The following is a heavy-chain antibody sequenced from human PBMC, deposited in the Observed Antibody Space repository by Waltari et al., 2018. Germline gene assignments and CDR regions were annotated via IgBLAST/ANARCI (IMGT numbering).Heavy chain of an antibody. D-gene: IGHD2-21*01. CDR2: INHSGST. Sequence: QVQIKQWGAGLLKPSETLSLSCSVHGESFSGYYWTWIRQSPGKGLEWIGEINHSGSTNYTPSLKSRVTISLDTSENQFSLKLRSVTAADTAVYYCARGNVVMIAIDVWGPGTLVTVSS. J-gene: IGHJ4*02. CDR1: GESFSGYY. CDR3: ARGNVVMIAIDV. V-gene: IGHV4-34*01.